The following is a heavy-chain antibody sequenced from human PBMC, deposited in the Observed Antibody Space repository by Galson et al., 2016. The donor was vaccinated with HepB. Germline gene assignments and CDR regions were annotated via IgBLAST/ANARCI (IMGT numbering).Heavy chain of an antibody. CDR3: ARGRPLPLGELLKSYYFDY. V-gene: IGHV1-69*13. J-gene: IGHJ4*01. D-gene: IGHD3-16*01. Sequence: VKVSCKASGGTFSSHAISWVRQAPGQGLEWMGGIIPMIGAANYAQTSQGRVTITADESTNTAYMELTSLRSDDTAVYYCARGRPLPLGELLKSYYFDYWGQGTLVTVSS. CDR2: IIPMIGAA. CDR1: GGTFSSHA.